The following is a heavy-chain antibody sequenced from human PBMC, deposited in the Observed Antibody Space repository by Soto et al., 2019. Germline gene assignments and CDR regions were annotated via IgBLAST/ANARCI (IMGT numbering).Heavy chain of an antibody. Sequence: EVQLVESGGGLVQPGGSLRLSCAASGFTFSSYWMSWVRQAPGKALECVANIKQDGRETYYVDSVKGRFTISRDNANSALYRQMDSRGAEDTAVYYCARGTSHYNYVHVWYWGQGTHVIVSS. CDR3: ARGTSHYNYVHVWY. CDR1: GFTFSSYW. V-gene: IGHV3-7*03. CDR2: IKQDGRET. J-gene: IGHJ4*02. D-gene: IGHD3-16*01.